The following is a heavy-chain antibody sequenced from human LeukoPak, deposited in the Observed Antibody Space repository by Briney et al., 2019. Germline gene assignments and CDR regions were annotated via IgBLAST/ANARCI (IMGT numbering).Heavy chain of an antibody. CDR2: IKQDGSEK. D-gene: IGHD1-26*01. CDR3: ARDSRRESGSYWYFSDFDY. J-gene: IGHJ4*02. Sequence: GGSLRLSCAASGLTLSYYWMSWVRQAPGKGLEWVASIKQDGSEKYYLDSVKGRFTISRDNAKNSLYLQMSIPRAEDTAVYYCARDSRRESGSYWYFSDFDYWGQGTLVTVSS. V-gene: IGHV3-7*03. CDR1: GLTLSYYW.